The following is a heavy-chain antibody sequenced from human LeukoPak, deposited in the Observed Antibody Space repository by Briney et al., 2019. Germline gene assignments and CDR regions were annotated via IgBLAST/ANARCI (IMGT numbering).Heavy chain of an antibody. D-gene: IGHD3-3*01. CDR3: ATETAQSRVVIEDY. Sequence: GGSLRLSCAASGSTFSSYSMNWVRQAPGKGLEWVSSISSSSSYIYYADSVKGRFTISRDNAKNSLYLQMNSLRAEDTAVYYCATETAQSRVVIEDYWGQGTLVTVSS. V-gene: IGHV3-21*01. J-gene: IGHJ4*02. CDR1: GSTFSSYS. CDR2: ISSSSSYI.